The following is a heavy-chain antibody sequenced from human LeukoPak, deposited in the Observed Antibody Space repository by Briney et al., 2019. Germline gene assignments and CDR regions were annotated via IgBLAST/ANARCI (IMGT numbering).Heavy chain of an antibody. D-gene: IGHD6-19*01. V-gene: IGHV4-31*03. Sequence: SETLSLTCTVSGGSIGSGGYYWSWIRQHPGKGLEWIGYIYYSGSTYYNPSLKSRVTISVDTSKNQFSLKLSSVTAADTAVYYCARGSSGWYNWFDPWGQGTLVTVSS. CDR3: ARGSSGWYNWFDP. J-gene: IGHJ5*02. CDR1: GGSIGSGGYY. CDR2: IYYSGST.